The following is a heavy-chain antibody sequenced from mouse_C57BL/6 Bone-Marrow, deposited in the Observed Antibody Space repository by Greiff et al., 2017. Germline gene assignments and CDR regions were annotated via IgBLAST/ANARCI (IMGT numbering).Heavy chain of an antibody. J-gene: IGHJ2*01. Sequence: QVHVKQPGAELVKPGASVKMSCKASGYTFTTYPIEWMKQNHGKSLEWIGNFHPYNDDTKYNEKFKGKATLTVEKSSSTVYLQLSRLTSDDSAVYYCEKKGYYGSSPFFDYWGQGTTLTVSS. CDR2: FHPYNDDT. D-gene: IGHD1-1*01. CDR1: GYTFTTYP. CDR3: EKKGYYGSSPFFDY. V-gene: IGHV1-47*01.